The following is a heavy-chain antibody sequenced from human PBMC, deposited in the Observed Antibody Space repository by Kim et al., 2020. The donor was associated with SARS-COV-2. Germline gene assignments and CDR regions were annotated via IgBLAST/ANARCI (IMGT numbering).Heavy chain of an antibody. J-gene: IGHJ4*02. D-gene: IGHD5-12*01. CDR3: ARAGDIVPY. Sequence: ASVKVSCKASGYTFTGHYLHWVRQAPGQGLEWMAWINPNTGKTKSAQKFEGRVTVTRDTSISTLYIEVNTLTFDDTAVYYCARAGDIVPYWGQGTLVTVSS. CDR2: INPNTGKT. V-gene: IGHV1-2*02. CDR1: GYTFTGHY.